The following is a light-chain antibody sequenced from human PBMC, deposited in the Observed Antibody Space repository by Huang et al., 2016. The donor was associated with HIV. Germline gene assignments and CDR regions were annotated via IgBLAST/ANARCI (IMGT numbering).Light chain of an antibody. CDR1: QSISTY. J-gene: IGKJ3*01. Sequence: DIQMTQSPSSLSASVGYRVTITCRASQSISTYLNWYQQKPGKAPKLLIYAASTFQSGVPSRFSGSGSGTDFTLTISSLQPEDVATYYCQQTYSTLTFGPGTKVDIK. CDR3: QQTYSTLT. CDR2: AAS. V-gene: IGKV1-39*01.